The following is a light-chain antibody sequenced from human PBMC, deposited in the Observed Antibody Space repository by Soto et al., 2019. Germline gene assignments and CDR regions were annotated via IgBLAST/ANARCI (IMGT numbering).Light chain of an antibody. Sequence: EIVLTQSPGTLSLSPGERATLSCRASQSMRTSYLAWYQQRPGQAPRLLIYGASTRATGIPDRFSGSGSGTDFTLTISRLEPEDSAVYYCQQYDRFPQLSFGPGTKVDIK. CDR1: QSMRTSY. CDR2: GAS. V-gene: IGKV3-20*01. CDR3: QQYDRFPQLS. J-gene: IGKJ3*01.